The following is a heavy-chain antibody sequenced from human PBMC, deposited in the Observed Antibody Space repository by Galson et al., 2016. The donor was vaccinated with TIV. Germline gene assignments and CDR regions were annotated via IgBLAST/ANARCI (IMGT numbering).Heavy chain of an antibody. CDR1: GFTFSSFG. Sequence: SLRLSCAASGFTFSSFGMHWVRQAPGKGLEWVALIRYDGSRRYYADSVKGRFTISRDDSKNTLYLQMSGLRRDDSAVYYCASGVVAHTYYFYGMDVWGQGTTVTVSS. J-gene: IGHJ6*02. CDR3: ASGVVAHTYYFYGMDV. CDR2: IRYDGSRR. D-gene: IGHD2-15*01. V-gene: IGHV3-30*02.